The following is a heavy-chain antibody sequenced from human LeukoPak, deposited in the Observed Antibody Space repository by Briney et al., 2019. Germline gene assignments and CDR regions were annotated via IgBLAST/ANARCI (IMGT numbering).Heavy chain of an antibody. D-gene: IGHD3-16*01. CDR3: MKLPTMIIVIDTDFEY. Sequence: GGSLRLSCAASGFTFSSYEVNWVRQAPGKGLEWVSSINTSGGSTYYADSLQGRFTISRDNSKNTLHLQMNNVRAEDTALYYCMKLPTMIIVIDTDFEYWGQGAQVTVSS. J-gene: IGHJ4*02. CDR2: INTSGGST. V-gene: IGHV3-23*01. CDR1: GFTFSSYE.